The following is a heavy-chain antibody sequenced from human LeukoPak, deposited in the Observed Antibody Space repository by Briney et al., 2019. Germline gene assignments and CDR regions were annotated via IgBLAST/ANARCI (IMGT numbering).Heavy chain of an antibody. D-gene: IGHD3-3*01. Sequence: PSETLSFTCTVSGGSISSYYWSWIRQPAGKGLEWIGRIYTSGSTNYNPSLKSRVTMSVDTSKNQFSLKLSSVTAADTAVYYCARDREFLSYDFWSGYYDYWGQGTLVTVSS. CDR2: IYTSGST. CDR1: GGSISSYY. V-gene: IGHV4-4*07. CDR3: ARDREFLSYDFWSGYYDY. J-gene: IGHJ4*02.